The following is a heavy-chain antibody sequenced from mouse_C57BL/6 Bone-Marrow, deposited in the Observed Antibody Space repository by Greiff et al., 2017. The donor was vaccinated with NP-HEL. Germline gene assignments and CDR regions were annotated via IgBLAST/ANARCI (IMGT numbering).Heavy chain of an antibody. V-gene: IGHV1-81*01. J-gene: IGHJ1*03. CDR3: ARSTGTRYFDV. CDR2: IYPRSGNT. CDR1: GYTFTSYG. Sequence: VQVVESGAELARPGASVKLSCKASGYTFTSYGISWVKQRTGQGLEWIGEIYPRSGNTYYNEKFKGKATLTADKSSSTAYMELRSLTSEDSAVYFCARSTGTRYFDVWGTGTTVTVSS. D-gene: IGHD4-1*01.